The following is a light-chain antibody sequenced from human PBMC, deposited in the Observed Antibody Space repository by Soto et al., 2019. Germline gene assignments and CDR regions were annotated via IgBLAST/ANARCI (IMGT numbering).Light chain of an antibody. CDR1: SSNIGAGYD. V-gene: IGLV1-40*01. Sequence: QAVVTQPPSVSGAPGQRVTISCTGNSSNIGAGYDVHWYQQLPGTAPKLLIYGNTNRPSGVPDRFSGSKSGTSASLAITGLQAEDEAEYYCQSYDTSLSGWVFGGGTKLTVL. J-gene: IGLJ3*02. CDR3: QSYDTSLSGWV. CDR2: GNT.